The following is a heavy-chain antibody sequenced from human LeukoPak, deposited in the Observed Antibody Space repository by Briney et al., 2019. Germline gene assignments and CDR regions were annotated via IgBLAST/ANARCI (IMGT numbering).Heavy chain of an antibody. CDR1: GFTFSTYA. Sequence: GRSLRLSCAASGFTFSTYAMNWVRQAPGKGLEWVAVISYDGRQNYYADSVKGRFTISRDNSKNSLYLQMNSLRAEDTALYYCAKDAFLATTLIPLYYYYYYGMDVWGQGTTVTVSS. D-gene: IGHD5-24*01. CDR2: ISYDGRQN. V-gene: IGHV3-30*04. J-gene: IGHJ6*02. CDR3: AKDAFLATTLIPLYYYYYYGMDV.